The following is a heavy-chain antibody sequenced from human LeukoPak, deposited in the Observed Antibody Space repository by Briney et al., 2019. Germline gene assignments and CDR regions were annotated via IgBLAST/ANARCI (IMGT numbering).Heavy chain of an antibody. CDR2: IKQDGSEK. CDR3: ARDGGYCSGGSCYSRYYFDY. Sequence: GGSLRLSCAASGFTFSSYNMYWVRQAPGQGLEWVANIKQDGSEKYYVDSVKGRFTISRDNAKNSLYLQMNSLRAEDTAVYYCARDGGYCSGGSCYSRYYFDYWGQGTLVTVSS. CDR1: GFTFSSYN. J-gene: IGHJ4*02. V-gene: IGHV3-7*01. D-gene: IGHD2-15*01.